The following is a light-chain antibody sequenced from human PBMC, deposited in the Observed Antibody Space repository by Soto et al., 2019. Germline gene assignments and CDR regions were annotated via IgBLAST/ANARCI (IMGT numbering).Light chain of an antibody. CDR3: QQYNTYSYT. CDR1: QSINIW. J-gene: IGKJ2*01. CDR2: DAS. V-gene: IGKV1-5*01. Sequence: DIQMTQSPSTLSASVGDRVTITCRASQSINIWLAWYQQKPGKAPKLLIYDASSLESGVTSRFSGSGSGTEFTLTISSLQPDDFATYYCQQYNTYSYTFGQGTKVDI.